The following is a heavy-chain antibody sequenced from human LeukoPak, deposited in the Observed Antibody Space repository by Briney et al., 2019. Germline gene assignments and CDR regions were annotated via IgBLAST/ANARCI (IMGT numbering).Heavy chain of an antibody. CDR3: ARDYVTTLGNYYYYMDG. D-gene: IGHD4-11*01. J-gene: IGHJ6*03. Sequence: PGGSLRLSCAASGFTFSSYGMHWVRQAPGKGLEWVAFIRYDGSNKYYADSVKGRFTISRDNSKNTLYLQMNSLRAEDTAVYYCARDYVTTLGNYYYYMDGWGKGTTVTVSS. V-gene: IGHV3-30*02. CDR1: GFTFSSYG. CDR2: IRYDGSNK.